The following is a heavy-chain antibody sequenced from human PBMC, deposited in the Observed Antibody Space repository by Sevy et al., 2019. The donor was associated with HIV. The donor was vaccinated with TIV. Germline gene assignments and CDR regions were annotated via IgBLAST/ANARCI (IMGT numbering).Heavy chain of an antibody. Sequence: SETLSLTCSVSGGSITNPDYNWSWIRQPPGKGLEWIGYIYYSGNTYYSPSLKSRVLLSIGTSKNQFSLSVNSVTSADTAVYYCARVTGPFGWSDPWGQGTLVTVSS. CDR1: GGSITNPDYN. V-gene: IGHV4-30-4*01. J-gene: IGHJ5*02. CDR2: IYYSGNT. CDR3: ARVTGPFGWSDP. D-gene: IGHD3-9*01.